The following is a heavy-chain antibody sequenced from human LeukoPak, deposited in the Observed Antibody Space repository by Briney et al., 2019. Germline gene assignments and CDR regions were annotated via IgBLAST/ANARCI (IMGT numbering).Heavy chain of an antibody. CDR3: ARGAYYPDY. V-gene: IGHV4-59*13. CDR2: TYYSGST. D-gene: IGHD3-22*01. Sequence: PSQTLSLTCTVSGGSISSYYSSWIRQPPGKGLEWIGCTYYSGSTIYSPSLKSRVTISVDTSKNQFSLRLSSVTAADTAVYYCARGAYYPDYWGQGTLVTVSS. J-gene: IGHJ4*02. CDR1: GGSISSYY.